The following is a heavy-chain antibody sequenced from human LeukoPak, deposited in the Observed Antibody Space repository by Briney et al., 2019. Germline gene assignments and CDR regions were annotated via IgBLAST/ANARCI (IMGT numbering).Heavy chain of an antibody. CDR2: IYYTGIT. Sequence: SETLSLTCTASGGSISSGTHYYNWIRQHPGKGLEWIGYIYYTGITSYNPSLKSRVTTSVDTSMNQVSLKVTSLTAADTAVYYCAASSGVTLGRFWGQGALVTVSS. J-gene: IGHJ4*02. CDR1: GGSISSGTHY. V-gene: IGHV4-31*03. CDR3: AASSGVTLGRF. D-gene: IGHD3-16*01.